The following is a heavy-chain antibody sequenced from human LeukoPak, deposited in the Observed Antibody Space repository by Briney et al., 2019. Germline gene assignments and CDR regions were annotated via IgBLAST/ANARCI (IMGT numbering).Heavy chain of an antibody. CDR2: IRYDGSEM. CDR3: ATTLGYCTSASCPHDWFDP. Sequence: PGGSLRLSCAASRFNFHIYGMHWVRQAPGKGLEWVAFIRYDGSEMSYADSVKGRFTISRDNSKKILYLQMNSLKCEDTAVYYCATTLGYCTSASCPHDWFDPWGQGTLVTVSS. V-gene: IGHV3-30*02. CDR1: RFNFHIYG. J-gene: IGHJ5*02. D-gene: IGHD2-2*01.